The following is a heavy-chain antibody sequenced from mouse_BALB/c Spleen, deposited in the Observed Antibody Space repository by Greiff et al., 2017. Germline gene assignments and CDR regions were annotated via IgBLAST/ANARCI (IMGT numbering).Heavy chain of an antibody. D-gene: IGHD1-1*01. Sequence: VKLMESGPGLVAPSQSLSITCTVSGFSLTSYGVHWVRQPPGKGLEWLGVIWAGGSTNYNSALMSRLSISKDNSKSQVFLKMNSLQTDDTAMYYWARPLYYGSSWFAYWGQGTLVTVSA. J-gene: IGHJ3*01. CDR2: IWAGGST. CDR3: ARPLYYGSSWFAY. V-gene: IGHV2-9*02. CDR1: GFSLTSYG.